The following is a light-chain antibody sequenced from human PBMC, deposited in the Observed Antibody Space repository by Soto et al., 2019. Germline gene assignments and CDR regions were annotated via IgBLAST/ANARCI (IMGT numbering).Light chain of an antibody. V-gene: IGKV3-15*01. CDR3: QHYNNWRPALT. Sequence: EIVMTQSPATLSVSPGERATLSCRASQSVSSNLAWYQQKHGQAPRLLIYGASTRATGIPARFSGSGSGTESTLTISILQSEDFAVYSCQHYNNWRPALTFGGGTKVEIK. J-gene: IGKJ4*01. CDR2: GAS. CDR1: QSVSSN.